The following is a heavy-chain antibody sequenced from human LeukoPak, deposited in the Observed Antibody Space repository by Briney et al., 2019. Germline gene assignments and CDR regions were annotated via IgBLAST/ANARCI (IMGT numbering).Heavy chain of an antibody. Sequence: PGGTLRLSCAASGFTFSSYEMNWVRQAPGKGLEWVSYISSSGSTIYYADSVKGRFTIPRDNAKTSLYLQMNSLRAEDTAVYYCARDLSGITGYTYGRGIDYWGQGTLVTVSS. D-gene: IGHD5-18*01. J-gene: IGHJ4*02. CDR3: ARDLSGITGYTYGRGIDY. V-gene: IGHV3-48*03. CDR2: ISSSGSTI. CDR1: GFTFSSYE.